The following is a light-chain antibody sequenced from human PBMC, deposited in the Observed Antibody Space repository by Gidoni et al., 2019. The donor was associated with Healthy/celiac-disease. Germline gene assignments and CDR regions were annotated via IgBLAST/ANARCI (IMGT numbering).Light chain of an antibody. CDR2: EVS. V-gene: IGLV2-23*02. CDR3: CSYAGSSTVV. CDR1: SSDVGSYNL. Sequence: QSALTQPASVSGSPGQSITISCTGTSSDVGSYNLVSWYQQLPGKAHKLMIYEVSKRPSGVSNRFSGSKSGNTAALTISGLQAEDEADYYCCSYAGSSTVVFGGGTKLTVL. J-gene: IGLJ2*01.